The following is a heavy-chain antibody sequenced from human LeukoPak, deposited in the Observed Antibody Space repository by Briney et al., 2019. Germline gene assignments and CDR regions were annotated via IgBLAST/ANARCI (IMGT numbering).Heavy chain of an antibody. J-gene: IGHJ5*02. CDR2: INHSGST. CDR3: ARGVGVYASWFDP. V-gene: IGHV4-34*01. Sequence: TSETLSLNCAVYGGSFSGYYWSWIRQPPGKGLEWIGEINHSGSTNYNPSLKSRVTISVDTSKNQFSLKLSTVTAADTAVYYCARGVGVYASWFDPWGQGTLVTVSS. D-gene: IGHD2-8*01. CDR1: GGSFSGYY.